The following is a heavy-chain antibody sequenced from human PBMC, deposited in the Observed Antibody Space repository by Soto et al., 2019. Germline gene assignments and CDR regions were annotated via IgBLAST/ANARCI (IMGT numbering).Heavy chain of an antibody. V-gene: IGHV3-64D*08. CDR2: ISSNGGST. Sequence: GGSLRLSCSASGFTFSSYAMHWVRQAPGKGLEYVSAISSNGGSTYYADSVKGRFTISRDNSKNTLYLQMSSLRAEDTAVYYCVKVPNGDHGSGNHYYYGMEVWGQGTTVTVSS. CDR3: VKVPNGDHGSGNHYYYGMEV. CDR1: GFTFSSYA. J-gene: IGHJ6*02. D-gene: IGHD3-10*01.